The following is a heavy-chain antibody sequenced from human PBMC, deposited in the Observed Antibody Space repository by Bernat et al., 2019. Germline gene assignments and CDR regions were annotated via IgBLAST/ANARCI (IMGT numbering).Heavy chain of an antibody. CDR2: ISGSGGRT. J-gene: IGHJ4*02. V-gene: IGHV3-23*01. D-gene: IGHD6-19*01. CDR1: GFTFSSYA. Sequence: EVQLLESGGGLVQPGGSLRLSCAASGFTFSSYAMSWVRQAPGKGLEWVSAISGSGGRTYYADSVKGRFTISRDNSKNTLYLQMNSLRAEDTAVYYCAKDSGYSSGYSTEFDYWGQGTLVTVSS. CDR3: AKDSGYSSGYSTEFDY.